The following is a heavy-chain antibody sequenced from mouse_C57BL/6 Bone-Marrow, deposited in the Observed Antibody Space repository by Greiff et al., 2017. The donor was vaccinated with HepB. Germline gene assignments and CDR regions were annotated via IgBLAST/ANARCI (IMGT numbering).Heavy chain of an antibody. V-gene: IGHV5-9-1*02. J-gene: IGHJ1*03. Sequence: EVKLMESGEGLVKPGGSLKLSCAASGFTFSSYAMSWVRQTPEKRLEWVAYFSSGGDYIYYAATVKGRFTISRDNARNTLYLQMSSLKSEDTAMYYCTRAGDYGSSHWYFDVWGTGTTVTVSS. CDR2: FSSGGDYI. CDR3: TRAGDYGSSHWYFDV. D-gene: IGHD1-1*01. CDR1: GFTFSSYA.